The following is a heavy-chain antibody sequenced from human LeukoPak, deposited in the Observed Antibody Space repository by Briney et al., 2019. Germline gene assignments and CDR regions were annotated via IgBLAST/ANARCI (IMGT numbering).Heavy chain of an antibody. CDR2: INPNSGGT. D-gene: IGHD3-9*01. Sequence: ASVKVSCKASGYTFTGYYMHWVRQAPGQGRERMGRINPNSGGTNYAQKFQGRVTMTRDASISTAYMGLSRLRSDDTAVYYCARVSTYDILTGYYIRSNAFDIWGQGTMVTVSS. V-gene: IGHV1-2*06. CDR3: ARVSTYDILTGYYIRSNAFDI. J-gene: IGHJ3*02. CDR1: GYTFTGYY.